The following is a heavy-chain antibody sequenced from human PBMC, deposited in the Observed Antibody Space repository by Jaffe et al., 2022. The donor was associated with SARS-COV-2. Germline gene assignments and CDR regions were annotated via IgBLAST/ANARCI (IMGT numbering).Heavy chain of an antibody. D-gene: IGHD1-26*01. CDR2: IKSKSDGGTT. J-gene: IGHJ4*02. CDR1: GLTFSNAW. V-gene: IGHV3-15*01. CDR3: TTDRRSGSYFDY. Sequence: EVQLVESGGGLAKPGESLRLSCAASGLTFSNAWMSWVRQAPGKGLEWVGRIKSKSDGGTTDYAAPVKGRFTISRDDSENTLYLQMSSLKTEDTAVYYCTTDRRSGSYFDYWGQGTLVTVSS.